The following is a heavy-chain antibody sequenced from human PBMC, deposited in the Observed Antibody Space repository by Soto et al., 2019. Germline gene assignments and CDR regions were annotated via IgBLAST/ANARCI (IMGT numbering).Heavy chain of an antibody. Sequence: QGQLVQSGAEVKKPGASVKVSCKASGYIFDSDGISWVRQAPGQGLEWMGWISVYNGNTKYLEKFQGRVTMTTDTSTGTAYLELRSMRSDDTAVYYCARGTSYAGFDPWGQGTLVTVSS. CDR1: GYIFDSDG. J-gene: IGHJ5*02. V-gene: IGHV1-18*04. CDR3: ARGTSYAGFDP. D-gene: IGHD3-16*01. CDR2: ISVYNGNT.